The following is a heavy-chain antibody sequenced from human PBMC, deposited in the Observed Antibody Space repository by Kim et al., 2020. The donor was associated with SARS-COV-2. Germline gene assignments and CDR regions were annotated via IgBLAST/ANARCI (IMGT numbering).Heavy chain of an antibody. V-gene: IGHV3-30*18. Sequence: GGSLRLSCAASGFTFSSYGMHWVRQAPGKGLEWVAVISYDGSNKYYADSVKGRFTISRDNSKNTLYLQMNSLRAEDTAVYYCAKPGGHSYGFFPNWFDP. D-gene: IGHD5-18*01. CDR3: AKPGGHSYGFFPNWFDP. CDR2: ISYDGSNK. J-gene: IGHJ5*02. CDR1: GFTFSSYG.